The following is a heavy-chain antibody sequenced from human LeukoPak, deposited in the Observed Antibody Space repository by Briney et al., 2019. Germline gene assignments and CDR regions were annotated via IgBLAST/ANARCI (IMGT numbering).Heavy chain of an antibody. Sequence: GASVKVSCKASGYTFTSYYMHWVRQAPGQGLEWMGIINPSGGSTTYAQKFQGRVTMTRDTSTTTVYMDLSSLRSEDTAVYYCARESNWGPNFDYWGQGTLVTVSS. D-gene: IGHD7-27*01. J-gene: IGHJ4*02. V-gene: IGHV1-46*01. CDR3: ARESNWGPNFDY. CDR1: GYTFTSYY. CDR2: INPSGGST.